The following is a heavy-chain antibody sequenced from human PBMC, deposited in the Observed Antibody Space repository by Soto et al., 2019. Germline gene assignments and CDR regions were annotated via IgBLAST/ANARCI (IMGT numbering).Heavy chain of an antibody. J-gene: IGHJ6*02. Sequence: PSETLSLTCAVCGGSFSGYYWSWIRQPPGKGLEWIGEINHSGSTNYNPSLKSRVTISVDTSKNQFSLKLSSVTAADTAVYYCARGDIVVVPAAFTRDYYYYGMDVWGQGTTVTVSS. V-gene: IGHV4-34*01. CDR3: ARGDIVVVPAAFTRDYYYYGMDV. CDR2: INHSGST. D-gene: IGHD2-2*01. CDR1: GGSFSGYY.